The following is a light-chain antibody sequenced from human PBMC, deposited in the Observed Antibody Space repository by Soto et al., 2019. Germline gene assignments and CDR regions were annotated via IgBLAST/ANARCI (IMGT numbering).Light chain of an antibody. CDR3: QKYSSVIT. J-gene: IGKJ5*01. V-gene: IGKV1-27*01. Sequence: DIQMTQSPSSLSASVGDRVTITCRASQGIRNFLAWYQQKPGKVPKLLISAASTLESGVPSRFSGSGSGTDFTLTITSLQPEAVATYYCQKYSSVITFGQGTRLEIK. CDR2: AAS. CDR1: QGIRNF.